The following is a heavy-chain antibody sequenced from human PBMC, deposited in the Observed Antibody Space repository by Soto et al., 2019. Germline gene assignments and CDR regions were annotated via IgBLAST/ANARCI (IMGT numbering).Heavy chain of an antibody. CDR2: IYYSGST. Sequence: SETLSLTCTVSGGSISSGGYYWSWIRQHPGKGLEWIGYIYYSGSTYYNPSLKGRVTISVDTSKNQFSLKLGSVTAADTAVYYCARWVGATSFDYWGQGTLVTVSS. V-gene: IGHV4-31*03. CDR3: ARWVGATSFDY. D-gene: IGHD1-26*01. J-gene: IGHJ4*02. CDR1: GGSISSGGYY.